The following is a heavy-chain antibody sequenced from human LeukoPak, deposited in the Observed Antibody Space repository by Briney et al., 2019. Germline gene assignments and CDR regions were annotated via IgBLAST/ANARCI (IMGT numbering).Heavy chain of an antibody. D-gene: IGHD3-9*01. CDR3: ARHPYPYDILTGYKAQPFDY. V-gene: IGHV5-51*01. J-gene: IGHJ4*02. CDR1: GYSFATYW. Sequence: GESLKISCKGSGYSFATYWIGWVRQMPGKGLEWMGIIYPGDSDTRYSPSFQGQVTISADKSISTAYLQWSSLKASDTAMYYCARHPYPYDILTGYKAQPFDYWGQGTLVTVSS. CDR2: IYPGDSDT.